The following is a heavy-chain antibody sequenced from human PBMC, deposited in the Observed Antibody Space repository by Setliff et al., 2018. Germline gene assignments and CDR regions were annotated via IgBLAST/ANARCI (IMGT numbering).Heavy chain of an antibody. CDR3: AKRGPYCSGGTCHYYFDY. D-gene: IGHD2-15*01. CDR1: GFTFSSYA. Sequence: HPGGSLRLSCAASGFTFSSYAMTWVRQAPGKGLERVSAISGRGDSTFYEDAVKGRFTISRDNSKNTLYLQMNSLRAEDTAIYYCAKRGPYCSGGTCHYYFDYWGQGTLVTVSS. V-gene: IGHV3-23*01. J-gene: IGHJ4*02. CDR2: ISGRGDST.